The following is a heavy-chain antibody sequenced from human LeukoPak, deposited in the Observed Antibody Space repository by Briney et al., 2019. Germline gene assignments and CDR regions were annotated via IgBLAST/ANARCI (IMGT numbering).Heavy chain of an antibody. CDR2: INPSGGST. Sequence: VASVKVSCKASGYTFTNYFVHWVRQAPGQGLEWMGIINPSGGSTSYAQKFQGRVTMTRDTSTGTVYMELTSLRSEDTAVYYCARGSHYSRFDYWGQGTLVTVSS. V-gene: IGHV1-46*01. CDR3: ARGSHYSRFDY. D-gene: IGHD5-18*01. CDR1: GYTFTNYF. J-gene: IGHJ4*02.